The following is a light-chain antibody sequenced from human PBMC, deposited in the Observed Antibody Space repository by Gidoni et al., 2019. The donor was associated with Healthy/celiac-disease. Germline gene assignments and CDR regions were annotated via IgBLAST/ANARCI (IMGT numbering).Light chain of an antibody. CDR2: DAS. CDR3: QQYNSYVT. Sequence: DIKRTESPSTLSASVGDRVTNTCRASQSISSWFSWYQQKPGKAPKLLIYDASSLESGVPSRFSGSGSGTAFTLTISSLQPDDFASYYCQQYNSYVTFGQGTKVEIK. CDR1: QSISSW. V-gene: IGKV1-5*01. J-gene: IGKJ1*01.